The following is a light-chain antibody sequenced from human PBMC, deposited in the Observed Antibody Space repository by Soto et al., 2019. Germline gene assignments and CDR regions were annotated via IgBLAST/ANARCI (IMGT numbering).Light chain of an antibody. V-gene: IGKV3-20*01. J-gene: IGKJ3*01. CDR2: GAS. CDR1: QSVSSSY. CDR3: QQFCSPFT. Sequence: EIGLTQSPGTLSLSPGERATLSCRASQSVSSSYLAWYQHKPGQAPRLLIYGASTRATGIPDRFSGSGSGTDFTLTISRLEPEDFAVYYCQQFCSPFTFGPGTKVDLK.